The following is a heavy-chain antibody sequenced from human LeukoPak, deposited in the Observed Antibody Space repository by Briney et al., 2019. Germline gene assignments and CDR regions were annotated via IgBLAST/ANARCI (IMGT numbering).Heavy chain of an antibody. CDR2: ISGSSSNT. V-gene: IGHV1-18*01. CDR1: GYTLMSHG. D-gene: IGHD3-16*01. J-gene: IGHJ3*02. CDR3: ARATGTWGHDGFDI. Sequence: SVHLTCKAYGYTLMSHGISWVRRAPGQGLEWMGWISGSSSNTNYAQRLQGGVTMTTDTSTTTAYMELRSLRSDDTAVYYCARATGTWGHDGFDIWGKRGIVSVSS.